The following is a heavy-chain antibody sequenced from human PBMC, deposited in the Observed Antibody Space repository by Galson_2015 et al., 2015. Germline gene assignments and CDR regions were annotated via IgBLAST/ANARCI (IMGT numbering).Heavy chain of an antibody. V-gene: IGHV5-51*01. CDR1: GYSFSIYW. D-gene: IGHD1-26*01. Sequence: QSGAEVKKPGESLEISCKASGYSFSIYWIGWVRQEPGEGLELVGIIYPSDSETRYSPSFQGHVTIPADTSINTAYLQWNSLQTSDTAMYYCVRRPLYSGSYFGYFDYWGQGTLVTVSS. J-gene: IGHJ4*02. CDR2: IYPSDSET. CDR3: VRRPLYSGSYFGYFDY.